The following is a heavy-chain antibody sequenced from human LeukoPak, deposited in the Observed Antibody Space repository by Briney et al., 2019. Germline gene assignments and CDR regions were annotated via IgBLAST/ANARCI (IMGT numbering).Heavy chain of an antibody. Sequence: GGSLRLSCAASGFTFSSCGMHWVRQAPGKGLEWVADISYDGSNKYYADSVKGRFTISRDNSKNTLYLQMNSLRAEDTAVYYCAKGHDSSGFLDAFDIWGQGTMVSVSS. V-gene: IGHV3-30*18. J-gene: IGHJ3*02. CDR2: ISYDGSNK. CDR3: AKGHDSSGFLDAFDI. D-gene: IGHD3-22*01. CDR1: GFTFSSCG.